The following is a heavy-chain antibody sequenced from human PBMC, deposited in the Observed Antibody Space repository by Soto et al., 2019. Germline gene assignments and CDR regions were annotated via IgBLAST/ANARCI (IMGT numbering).Heavy chain of an antibody. D-gene: IGHD2-21*01. Sequence: HLQESGPGLVKPSGTLSLTCGVSGGSVISSSWWTWVRQSPGKGLEWIGEIYHAGSPNYNPSFQSRISISLDKSKNSFSLRLTSVTAADAAIYYCARGSSFRGDFDIWGQGTTLTVSS. V-gene: IGHV4-4*02. J-gene: IGHJ3*02. CDR3: ARGSSFRGDFDI. CDR1: GGSVISSSW. CDR2: IYHAGSP.